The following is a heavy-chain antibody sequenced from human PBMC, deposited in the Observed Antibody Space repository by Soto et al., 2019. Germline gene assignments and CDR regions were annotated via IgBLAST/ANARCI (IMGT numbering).Heavy chain of an antibody. J-gene: IGHJ6*04. Sequence: SETLSLTCAVYGGSFSGYYWSWIRQPPGKGLEWIGEINHSGSTNYNPSLKSRVTISVDTSKNQFSLKLSSVTAADTAVYYCARGPRSSWGYGMDAWVKGTTATGPS. D-gene: IGHD6-13*01. CDR2: INHSGST. CDR1: GGSFSGYY. V-gene: IGHV4-34*01. CDR3: ARGPRSSWGYGMDA.